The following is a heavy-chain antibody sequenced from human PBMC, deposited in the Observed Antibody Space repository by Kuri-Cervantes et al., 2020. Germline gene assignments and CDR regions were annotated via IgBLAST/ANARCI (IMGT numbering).Heavy chain of an antibody. CDR1: GFTFSSYA. D-gene: IGHD2-2*01. Sequence: GESLKISCAASGFTFSSYAMSWIRQAPGKGLEWVSYISSSGSTIYYADSVKGRFTISRDSAKNSLYLQMNSLRAEDTAVYYCARDRGGYCSSTSCRRRVYYYYGMDVWGQGTTVTVSS. CDR3: ARDRGGYCSSTSCRRRVYYYYGMDV. V-gene: IGHV3-11*01. CDR2: ISSSGSTI. J-gene: IGHJ6*02.